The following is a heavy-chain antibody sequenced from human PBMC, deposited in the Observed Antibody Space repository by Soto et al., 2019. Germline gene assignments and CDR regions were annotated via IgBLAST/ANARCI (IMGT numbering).Heavy chain of an antibody. CDR3: VWGDKGGFDL. Sequence: EVQLVESEGGLVQRGGSLRLSCAASGFTFNYYWMHWVRQAPGQGLVWVSHIHSDGSTTTYADSVKDRLTISIDNSKKTLYLQMNSMRAEDTAVYYCVWGDKGGFDLWGQGTTVTVSS. V-gene: IGHV3-74*01. J-gene: IGHJ3*01. CDR1: GFTFNYYW. CDR2: IHSDGSTT. D-gene: IGHD2-21*02.